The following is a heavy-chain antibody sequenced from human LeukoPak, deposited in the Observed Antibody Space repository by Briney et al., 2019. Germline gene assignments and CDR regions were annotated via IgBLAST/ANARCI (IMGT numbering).Heavy chain of an antibody. CDR2: ISYDGSNE. Sequence: PGRSLRLSCAASGFPFSNYGMHWVRQAPGKGLEWVAVISYDGSNEYYADSVKGRFTISRDNSKNTLYLQMNSLRAEDTAVYYCARALTGTRISSYRGQGTLVTVSS. V-gene: IGHV3-30*03. CDR3: ARALTGTRISSY. J-gene: IGHJ4*02. CDR1: GFPFSNYG. D-gene: IGHD1-1*01.